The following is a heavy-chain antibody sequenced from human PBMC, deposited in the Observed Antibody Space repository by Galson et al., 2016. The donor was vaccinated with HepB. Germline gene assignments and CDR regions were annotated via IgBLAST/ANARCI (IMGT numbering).Heavy chain of an antibody. Sequence: VKVSCKASGYAFIHYGISWVRQAPGQGLEWIGWINPFAGDTDYAPKFQGRGTLTTDTSTSTAYMELRSLSFEDTAMYFCARVFGAGTTFSYWGQGTLLTVSS. J-gene: IGHJ4*02. CDR1: GYAFIHYG. V-gene: IGHV1-18*01. CDR3: ARVFGAGTTFSY. D-gene: IGHD3-10*01. CDR2: INPFAGDT.